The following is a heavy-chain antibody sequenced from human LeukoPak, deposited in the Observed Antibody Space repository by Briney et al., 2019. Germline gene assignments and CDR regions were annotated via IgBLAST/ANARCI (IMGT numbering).Heavy chain of an antibody. CDR1: GFSFSTCA. V-gene: IGHV3-23*01. Sequence: PGGSLRLSCAASGFSFSTCAMNWVRQAPGKGLEWVSAISGSGDSTYFADSAKGRFTLSRDNSKNTLFLQMNSLRAEDTAVYYCARGHYGDSYWGLIGIDVWGQGTTVTVSS. CDR2: ISGSGDST. J-gene: IGHJ6*02. D-gene: IGHD4-17*01. CDR3: ARGHYGDSYWGLIGIDV.